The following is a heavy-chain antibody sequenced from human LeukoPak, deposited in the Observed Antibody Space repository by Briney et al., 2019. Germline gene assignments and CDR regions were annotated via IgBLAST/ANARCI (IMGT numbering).Heavy chain of an antibody. J-gene: IGHJ3*02. Sequence: SETLSLTCAVYGGSLSGYYWSWIRQPPGKGLEWIGEINHSGSTSYNPSLKSRVTISVDTSKNQSSLKLTSVTAADTAVFYCARHKTGARGFDIWGQGTMVTVSS. V-gene: IGHV4-34*01. CDR1: GGSLSGYY. CDR2: INHSGST. CDR3: ARHKTGARGFDI. D-gene: IGHD3-10*01.